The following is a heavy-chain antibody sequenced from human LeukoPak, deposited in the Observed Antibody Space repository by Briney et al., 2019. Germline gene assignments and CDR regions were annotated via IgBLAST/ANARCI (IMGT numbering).Heavy chain of an antibody. CDR3: ATLADYYDSSGYYNWHFEY. CDR1: GYTLTELS. V-gene: IGHV1-24*01. CDR2: FDPEDGET. Sequence: ASVKVSCKVSGYTLTELSMHWVRQAPGKGLEWMGGFDPEDGETIYAQKFQGRVTMTEDTSTDTAYMELSSLRSEDTAVYYCATLADYYDSSGYYNWHFEYWGQGMLVTVSS. J-gene: IGHJ4*02. D-gene: IGHD3-22*01.